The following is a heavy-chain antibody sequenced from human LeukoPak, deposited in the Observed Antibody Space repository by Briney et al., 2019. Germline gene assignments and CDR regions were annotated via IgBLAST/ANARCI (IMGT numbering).Heavy chain of an antibody. D-gene: IGHD2-2*01. Sequence: GGSLRLSCAASGFTFSGYAMSWVRQAPGKGLGWVSAISGSGGSTYYADSVKGRFTISRDNSKNTLYLQMNSLRAEGTAVYYCAKHIVVVPAAIAYWGQGTLVTVSS. CDR3: AKHIVVVPAAIAY. CDR2: ISGSGGST. CDR1: GFTFSGYA. J-gene: IGHJ4*02. V-gene: IGHV3-23*01.